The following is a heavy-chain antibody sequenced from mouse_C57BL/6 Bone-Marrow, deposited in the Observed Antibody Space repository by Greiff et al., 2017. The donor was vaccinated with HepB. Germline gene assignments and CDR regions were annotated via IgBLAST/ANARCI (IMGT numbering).Heavy chain of an antibody. CDR1: GFTFSSYA. J-gene: IGHJ3*01. Sequence: EVQVVESGGGLVKPGGSLKLSCAASGFTFSSYAMSWVRQTPDKRLEWVATISDGGSYTYYPDSVKGRFTISRDNAKNNLYLQMSNLKSEDTAMYYCARHNDSRRYWFDYWGQGTLVTVS. CDR2: ISDGGSYT. CDR3: ARHNDSRRYWFDY. V-gene: IGHV5-4*01. D-gene: IGHD1-1*01.